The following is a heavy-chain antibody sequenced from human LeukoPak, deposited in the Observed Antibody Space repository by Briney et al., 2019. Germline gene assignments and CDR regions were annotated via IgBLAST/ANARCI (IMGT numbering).Heavy chain of an antibody. CDR1: GGSIS. CDR2: IYTSGST. Sequence: PSETLSLTCSVSGGSISWIRQPAGTGLEWIGRIYTSGSTDYNPSLKSRVTMSVDTSKNQFSLKLSSVTAADTAVYYCATETANSGSYYMDVWGKGTTVTVSS. V-gene: IGHV4-4*07. CDR3: ATETANSGSYYMDV. D-gene: IGHD3-10*01. J-gene: IGHJ6*03.